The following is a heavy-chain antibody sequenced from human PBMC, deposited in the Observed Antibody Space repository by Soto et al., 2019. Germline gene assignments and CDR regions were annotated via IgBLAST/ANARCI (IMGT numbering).Heavy chain of an antibody. V-gene: IGHV1-69*01. D-gene: IGHD2-2*01. CDR1: GGTFSSYA. Sequence: QVQLVQSGAEVKKPGSSVKVSCKASGGTFSSYAISWVRQAPGQGLEWMGGIIHISDTTNYAQKFQGRVTITADESTSTAYMELSSLRSEDTAVYYCARSQGSSTSLEIYYYYYCGMDVWGQGTTVTVSS. J-gene: IGHJ6*02. CDR3: ARSQGSSTSLEIYYYYYCGMDV. CDR2: IIHISDTT.